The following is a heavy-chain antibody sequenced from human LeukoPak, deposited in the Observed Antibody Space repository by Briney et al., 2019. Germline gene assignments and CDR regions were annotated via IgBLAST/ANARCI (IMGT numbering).Heavy chain of an antibody. CDR3: ARDARYGEHAFDI. V-gene: IGHV3-11*01. J-gene: IGHJ3*02. CDR2: ISGGGSTL. D-gene: IGHD4-17*01. Sequence: PGGSLRLSCEASGFTFSDYYMTWIRQTPGEGLEWVSFISGGGSTLFYADSVKGRFTVSRDNARNSLYLQMNSLRAEDTALYYCARDARYGEHAFDIWGQGTMVTVSS. CDR1: GFTFSDYY.